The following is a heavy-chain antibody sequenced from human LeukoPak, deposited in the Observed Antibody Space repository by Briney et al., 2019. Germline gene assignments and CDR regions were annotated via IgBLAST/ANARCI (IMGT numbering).Heavy chain of an antibody. V-gene: IGHV1-18*04. D-gene: IGHD3-10*01. CDR3: ARDLGGLLWFGELVDY. CDR1: GYTFTGYY. Sequence: GASVKVSCKTSGYTFTGYYMHWVRQAPGQGLEWMGWISAYNGNTNYAQKLQGRVTMTTDTSTSTAYMELRSLRSDDTAVYYCARDLGGLLWFGELVDYWGQGTLVTVSS. CDR2: ISAYNGNT. J-gene: IGHJ4*02.